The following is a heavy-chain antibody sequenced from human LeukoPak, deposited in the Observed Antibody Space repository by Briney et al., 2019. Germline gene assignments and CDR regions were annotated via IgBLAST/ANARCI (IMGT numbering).Heavy chain of an antibody. CDR2: ISSSSSYT. V-gene: IGHV3-11*03. D-gene: IGHD6-13*01. Sequence: PGGSLRLSCAASGFTFSDYHMSWIRQAPGKGLEWVSYISSSSSYTNHADSVKGRFTISRDNAKNSLYLQMNSLRAEDTAVYYCASPLGIAAAGTRNSWDYYYGMDVWGQGTTVTVSS. CDR1: GFTFSDYH. J-gene: IGHJ6*02. CDR3: ASPLGIAAAGTRNSWDYYYGMDV.